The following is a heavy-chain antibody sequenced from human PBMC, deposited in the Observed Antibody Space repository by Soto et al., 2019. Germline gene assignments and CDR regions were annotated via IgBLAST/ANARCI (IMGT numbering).Heavy chain of an antibody. D-gene: IGHD6-19*01. Sequence: GGSLRLSCAASGFTFSSYGMHWVRQAPGKGLEWVAVISYDGSNKYYADSVKGRFTISRDNSKNTLYLQMNSLRAEDTAVYYCAKDDAYSSGWLSWYFDLRGRGTLVTVSS. CDR2: ISYDGSNK. J-gene: IGHJ2*01. V-gene: IGHV3-30*18. CDR3: AKDDAYSSGWLSWYFDL. CDR1: GFTFSSYG.